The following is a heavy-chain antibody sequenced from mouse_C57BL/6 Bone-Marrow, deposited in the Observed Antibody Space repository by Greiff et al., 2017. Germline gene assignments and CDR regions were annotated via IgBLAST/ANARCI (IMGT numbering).Heavy chain of an antibody. CDR2: ISSGSSTI. Sequence: EVMLVESGGGLVKPGGSLKLSCAASGFTFSDYGMHWVRQAPEKGLEWVAYISSGSSTIYYADTVKGRFTISRDNAKNTLFLQMTSLRSEDTAMYYCARGPLSPGYFDYWGQGTTLTVSS. V-gene: IGHV5-17*01. CDR1: GFTFSDYG. CDR3: ARGPLSPGYFDY. J-gene: IGHJ2*01.